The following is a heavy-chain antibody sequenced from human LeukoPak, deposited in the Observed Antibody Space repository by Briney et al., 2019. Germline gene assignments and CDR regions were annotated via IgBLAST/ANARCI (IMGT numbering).Heavy chain of an antibody. CDR3: AREEYGSGLGWFDP. CDR1: GGSFSGYY. V-gene: IGHV4-34*01. Sequence: ASETLSLTCAVYGGSFSGYYWSWIRQPPGKGLEWIGEINHSGSTNYNPSLKSRATISVDTSKNQFSLKLSSVTAADTAVYYCAREEYGSGLGWFDPWGQGTLVTVSS. D-gene: IGHD3-10*01. CDR2: INHSGST. J-gene: IGHJ5*02.